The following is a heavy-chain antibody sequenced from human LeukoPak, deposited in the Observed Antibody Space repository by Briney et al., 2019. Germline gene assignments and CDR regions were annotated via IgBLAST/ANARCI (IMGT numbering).Heavy chain of an antibody. Sequence: PSETLSLTCSVSGAYMSNYYWTWVRKSAAQGLEWIGRLHASESTIYNPSLKSRVTMSLDTSKDQLSLTLTSVTAADSAMYCASLSSGAGFDVWGQGTVVTVSS. D-gene: IGHD3-22*01. CDR2: LHASEST. CDR3: ASLSSGAGFDV. V-gene: IGHV4-4*07. CDR1: GAYMSNYY. J-gene: IGHJ3*01.